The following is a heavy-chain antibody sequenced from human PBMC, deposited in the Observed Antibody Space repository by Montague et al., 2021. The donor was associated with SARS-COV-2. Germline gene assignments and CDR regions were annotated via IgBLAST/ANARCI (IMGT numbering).Heavy chain of an antibody. CDR2: PYYRYKWYY. CDR3: ALAVAGRGGYDY. D-gene: IGHD6-19*01. J-gene: IGHJ4*02. Sequence: CAISGDSVSSHRAASNWNRPSLPRRLERLGRPYYRYKWYYEYAVSLKSRITINPDTSKNQFSLQVKSMTPEDTAVYYCALAVAGRGGYDYWGQGTLVTVSS. CDR1: GDSVSSHRAA. V-gene: IGHV6-1*01.